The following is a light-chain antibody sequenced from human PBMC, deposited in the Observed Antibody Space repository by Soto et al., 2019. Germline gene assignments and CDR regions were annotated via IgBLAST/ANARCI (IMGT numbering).Light chain of an antibody. J-gene: IGKJ2*01. CDR2: GAS. CDR3: QQYSSSGRT. Sequence: EIVLTQSPGTLSLSPGERATISCRASQSVDRSSLAWYQQKPGQAPRLLVYGASSRATGIPDRFSGSGSGTDLTLIISRLEPEDFAVYYCQQYSSSGRTFGQGTKVDIK. V-gene: IGKV3-20*01. CDR1: QSVDRSS.